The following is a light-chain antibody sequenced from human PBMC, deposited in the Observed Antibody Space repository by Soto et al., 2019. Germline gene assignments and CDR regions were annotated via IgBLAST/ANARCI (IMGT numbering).Light chain of an antibody. CDR3: QQAKSFQRT. CDR1: EGISSW. CDR2: AAS. V-gene: IGKV1-12*01. J-gene: IGKJ1*01. Sequence: DMQMTQSPSSVSASVGARVTITCRASEGISSWLAWYQQKPGKAPKFLIYAASSLQSGHPSRFSGRESGTDFTLTISSLQPEDVATYYCQQAKSFQRTFGHGTKVEIK.